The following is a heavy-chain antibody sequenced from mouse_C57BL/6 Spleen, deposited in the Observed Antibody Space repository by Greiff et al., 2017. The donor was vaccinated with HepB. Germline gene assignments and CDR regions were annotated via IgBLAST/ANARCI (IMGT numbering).Heavy chain of an antibody. V-gene: IGHV7-3*01. J-gene: IGHJ2*01. Sequence: EVKVVESGGGLVQPGGSLSLSCAASGFTFTDYYMSWVRQPPGKALEWLGFIRNKANGYTTEYSASVKGRFTISRDNSQSILYLQMNALRAEDSATYYCARYSGYYGSADYWGQGTTLTVSS. CDR1: GFTFTDYY. CDR3: ARYSGYYGSADY. D-gene: IGHD1-1*01. CDR2: IRNKANGYTT.